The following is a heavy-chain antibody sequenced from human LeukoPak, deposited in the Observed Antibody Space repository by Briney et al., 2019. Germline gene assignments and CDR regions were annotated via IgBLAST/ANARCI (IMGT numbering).Heavy chain of an antibody. V-gene: IGHV5-51*01. CDR1: GYSFTSYW. CDR3: ARHTFGETAPDAFDI. CDR2: IYPGDSDT. J-gene: IGHJ3*02. D-gene: IGHD3-10*01. Sequence: SGESLKISCKGSGYSFTSYWIGWVRQMPGKGLEWMGIIYPGDSDTRYSPSFQGQVTISADKSISTAYLQWSSLKASDTAMYYCARHTFGETAPDAFDIWGQGTMVTVSS.